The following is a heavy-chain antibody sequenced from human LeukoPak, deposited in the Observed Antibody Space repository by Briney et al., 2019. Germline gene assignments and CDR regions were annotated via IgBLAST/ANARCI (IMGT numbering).Heavy chain of an antibody. CDR3: ARGGYPYPIDY. V-gene: IGHV3-20*04. D-gene: IGHD2-2*01. CDR1: GFTFDDYG. CDR2: INGNGGST. J-gene: IGHJ4*02. Sequence: RPGGSLRLSCAASGFTFDDYGMSWVRQAPGKGLEWVSGINGNGGSTGYADSAKGRFTISRDNAKNSLYLQMNSLSAEDTALYYCARGGYPYPIDYWGQGTLVTVSP.